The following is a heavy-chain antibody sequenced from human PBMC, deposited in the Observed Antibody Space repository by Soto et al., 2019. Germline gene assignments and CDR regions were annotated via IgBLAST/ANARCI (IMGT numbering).Heavy chain of an antibody. J-gene: IGHJ6*03. V-gene: IGHV1-2*04. CDR2: INPKSGGT. CDR3: ARGHSTDCSNGVCSFFYNHEMDA. D-gene: IGHD2-8*01. Sequence: TSVKVSCKASGYSFSDYHIHWVRQAPGQGLEWLGRINPKSGGTSSAQKFQGWVTMTRDTSISTAYMELTRLRSDDTAVYFCARGHSTDCSNGVCSFFYNHEMDAWRKGTTVTV. CDR1: GYSFSDYH.